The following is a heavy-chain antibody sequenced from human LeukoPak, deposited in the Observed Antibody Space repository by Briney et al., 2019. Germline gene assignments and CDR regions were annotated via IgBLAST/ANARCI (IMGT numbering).Heavy chain of an antibody. CDR1: GFTFDDYA. V-gene: IGHV3-9*03. D-gene: IGHD1-26*01. CDR2: ISWNSGSI. CDR3: AKTSGSHAFDI. Sequence: GRSLRLSCAASGFTFDDYAMHWVRQAPGKGLEWVSGISWNSGSIGYADSVKGRFTISRDNAKNSLYLQMNSLRAEDMALYYCAKTSGSHAFDIWGQGTMVTVSS. J-gene: IGHJ3*02.